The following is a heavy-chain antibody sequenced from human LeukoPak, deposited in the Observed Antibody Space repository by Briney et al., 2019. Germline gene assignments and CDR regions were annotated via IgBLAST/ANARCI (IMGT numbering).Heavy chain of an antibody. D-gene: IGHD1-26*01. V-gene: IGHV2-5*02. CDR3: AHSPDSGGAFDI. J-gene: IGHJ3*02. CDR1: GFSLSPSGVD. Sequence: SGPTLVHPTQPLTLTCTLSGFSLSPSGVDVGWIRQPPGKALEWLALINWDDDQRYRPSLKSRLTITTATAKNEALLTVPKMHPVDTATYYCAHSPDSGGAFDIWGQGTMVTVSS. CDR2: INWDDDQ.